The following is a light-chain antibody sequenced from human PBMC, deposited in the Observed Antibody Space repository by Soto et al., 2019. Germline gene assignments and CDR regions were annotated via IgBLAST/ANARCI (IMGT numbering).Light chain of an antibody. J-gene: IGKJ4*01. CDR1: QTVSRF. Sequence: DIQMTQSPCSLSASVGDRVTITCRASQTVSRFLNWYQHKPGKAPKLLIYAASTLQSGVPSRFSGSGSGTDFTLTISCLQSEDFATYYCQQYYSYPLTFGGGTKVDI. CDR2: AAS. CDR3: QQYYSYPLT. V-gene: IGKV1-39*01.